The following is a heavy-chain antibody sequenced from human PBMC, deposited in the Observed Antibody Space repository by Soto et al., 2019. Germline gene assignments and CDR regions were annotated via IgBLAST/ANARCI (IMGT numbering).Heavy chain of an antibody. CDR1: GFTFSSYS. Sequence: EVQLVESGGGLVQPGGSLRLSCAASGFTFSSYSMNWVRQAPGKGLEWVSYISSSRSTIYYADSVKGRFTISRDNAKNSLYLQMNSMRDEDTAVYYCAREPYYYDSSGYYYYGMDVWGQGTTVTVSS. V-gene: IGHV3-48*02. CDR2: ISSSRSTI. CDR3: AREPYYYDSSGYYYYGMDV. J-gene: IGHJ6*02. D-gene: IGHD3-22*01.